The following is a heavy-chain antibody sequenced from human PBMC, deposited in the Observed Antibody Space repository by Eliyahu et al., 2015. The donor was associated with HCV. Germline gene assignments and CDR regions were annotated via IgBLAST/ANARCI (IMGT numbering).Heavy chain of an antibody. CDR1: GFXFSSYA. CDR3: AKGHSGNYWYFDL. D-gene: IGHD4-23*01. CDR2: ISGSGGST. V-gene: IGHV3-23*01. Sequence: EVQLLESGGGLVQPGGSLRLSCXASGFXFSSYAMSWVRQAPGKGLGWVSAISGSGGSTYYADSVKGRFTSSRDNSKNTLYLQMNSLRAEDTAVYYCAKGHSGNYWYFDLWGRGTLVTVSS. J-gene: IGHJ2*01.